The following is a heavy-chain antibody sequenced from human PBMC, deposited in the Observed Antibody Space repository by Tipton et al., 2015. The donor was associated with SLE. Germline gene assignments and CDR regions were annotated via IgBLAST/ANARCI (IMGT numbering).Heavy chain of an antibody. CDR3: ARDSGIAVHNYYYYYMYV. CDR2: IYYSGST. V-gene: IGHV4-59*01. J-gene: IGHJ6*03. Sequence: TLSLTCTVSGGSISSYYRSCIRPPPGKGLEWSGYIYYSGSTNYNPSPKSRVTISVDTSKNQFSLKLSSVTAADTAVYYCARDSGIAVHNYYYYYMYVWGKGTTVTVSS. D-gene: IGHD6-19*01. CDR1: GGSISSYY.